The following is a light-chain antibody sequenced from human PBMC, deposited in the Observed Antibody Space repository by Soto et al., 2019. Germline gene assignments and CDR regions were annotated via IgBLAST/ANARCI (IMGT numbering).Light chain of an antibody. Sequence: EVVMTQSPATLSVSPGERATLSRRTSQNVYNNLAWYLQKPGQAPRLLISAASTRATGIPARFSGSGSGTEFTLTINSLQSEDFAVYYCQQYTSWPLTFGGGTKVEIK. V-gene: IGKV3D-15*01. CDR3: QQYTSWPLT. CDR1: QNVYNN. J-gene: IGKJ4*01. CDR2: AAS.